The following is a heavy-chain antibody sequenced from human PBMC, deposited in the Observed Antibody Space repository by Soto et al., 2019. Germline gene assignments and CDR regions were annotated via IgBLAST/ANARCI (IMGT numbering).Heavy chain of an antibody. V-gene: IGHV5-51*01. CDR1: GCSFTSYW. CDR2: IYPGDSDT. CDR3: ARHAAIDSYYYYYYGMDV. Sequence: GESLKISCKGSGCSFTSYWIGWVRQMPGKGLEWMGIIYPGDSDTRYSPSFQGQVTISADKSISTAYLQWSSLKASDTAMYYCARHAAIDSYYYYYYGMDVWGQGTTVTVSS. J-gene: IGHJ6*02.